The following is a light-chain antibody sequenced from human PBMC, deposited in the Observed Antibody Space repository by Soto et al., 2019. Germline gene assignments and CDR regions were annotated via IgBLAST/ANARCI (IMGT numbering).Light chain of an antibody. Sequence: DIQMTQSPSSLSASVGDRVTITCRASQGISNYLAWYQQKPGKVPKLLIYAASTLQSGVPSRFSGSGSGTDLTITISSLQPEDVGTYYCQKYNSAPRTFGQGTKVEIK. J-gene: IGKJ1*01. CDR3: QKYNSAPRT. CDR2: AAS. CDR1: QGISNY. V-gene: IGKV1-27*01.